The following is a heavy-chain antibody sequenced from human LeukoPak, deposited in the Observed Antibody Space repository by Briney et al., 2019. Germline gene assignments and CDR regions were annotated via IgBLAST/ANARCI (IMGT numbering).Heavy chain of an antibody. Sequence: GGSLRLSCAASGFTFSSYGMHWVRQAPGKGLEWVAVIWYDGSNKYYADSVKGRFTTSRDNSKNTLYLQMNSLRAEDTAVYYCARDPNYDFWSGYYGNYYGMDVWGQGTTVTVSS. D-gene: IGHD3-3*01. CDR3: ARDPNYDFWSGYYGNYYGMDV. CDR2: IWYDGSNK. CDR1: GFTFSSYG. V-gene: IGHV3-33*01. J-gene: IGHJ6*02.